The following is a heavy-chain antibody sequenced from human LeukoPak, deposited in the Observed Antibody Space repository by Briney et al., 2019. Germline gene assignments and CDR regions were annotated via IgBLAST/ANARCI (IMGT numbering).Heavy chain of an antibody. Sequence: SETLSLTCTVSGGSVSSGSYYWSWIRQSPGKGLEWIGFIYYSGTTNYNPSLKSRVTISVDTSKNQFSLRLSSVTAADTAVYYCARLVVPAAMGGFDYWGQGTLVTVSS. CDR1: GGSVSSGSYY. V-gene: IGHV4-61*01. J-gene: IGHJ4*02. D-gene: IGHD2-2*01. CDR2: IYYSGTT. CDR3: ARLVVPAAMGGFDY.